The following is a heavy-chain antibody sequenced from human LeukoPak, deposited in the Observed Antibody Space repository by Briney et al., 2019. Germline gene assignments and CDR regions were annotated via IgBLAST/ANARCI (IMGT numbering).Heavy chain of an antibody. Sequence: SETLSLTCAVYGGSFSGYYWSWIRQPAGKGLEWIGEINHSGSTNYNPSLKSRVTISVDTSKNQFSLKLTSVTAADTAVYFCARDASYSSTTGSSPPLDYWGQGTLVTVSS. CDR2: INHSGST. J-gene: IGHJ4*02. CDR1: GGSFSGYY. D-gene: IGHD2-8*01. V-gene: IGHV4-34*01. CDR3: ARDASYSSTTGSSPPLDY.